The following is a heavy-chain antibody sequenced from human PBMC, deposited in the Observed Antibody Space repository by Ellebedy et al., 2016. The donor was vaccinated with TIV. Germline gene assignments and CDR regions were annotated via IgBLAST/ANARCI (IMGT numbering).Heavy chain of an antibody. D-gene: IGHD3-16*01. CDR3: VRDYGFQFIVDS. CDR1: GGSFSGYY. V-gene: IGHV4-34*01. J-gene: IGHJ4*02. CDR2: VSQSGRT. Sequence: SETLSLTCTVYGGSFSGYYWSWVRQPPGKGPEWIGDVSQSGRTSYHPSLESRVTISVDTSKNQFSLKLTSVTAADKGVYYCVRDYGFQFIVDSWGQGIVVTVSS.